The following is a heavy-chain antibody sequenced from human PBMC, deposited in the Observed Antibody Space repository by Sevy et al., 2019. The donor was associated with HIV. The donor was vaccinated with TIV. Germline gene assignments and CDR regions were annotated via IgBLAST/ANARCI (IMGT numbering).Heavy chain of an antibody. J-gene: IGHJ4*02. CDR3: ARDKKKVGSTSWGFDY. D-gene: IGHD2-2*01. CDR1: GGSVSSGSYY. CDR2: IYYSGST. Sequence: SETLSLTCTASGGSVSSGSYYWSWIRQPPGKGLEWIGYIYYSGSTNYNPSLKSRVTISVDTSKNQFSLKLSSVTAADTAVYYCARDKKKVGSTSWGFDYWGQGTLVTVSS. V-gene: IGHV4-61*01.